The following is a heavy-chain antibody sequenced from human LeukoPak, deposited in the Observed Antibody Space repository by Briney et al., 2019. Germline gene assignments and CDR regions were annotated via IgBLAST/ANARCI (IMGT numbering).Heavy chain of an antibody. CDR1: GFTFSSYE. CDR2: ISSSGSTI. J-gene: IGHJ4*02. CDR3: AGERVSSPYLDS. V-gene: IGHV3-48*03. Sequence: GGSLRLSCAASGFTFSSYEMNWVRQAPGKGLEWVSYISSSGSTIYYADSVKGRFTISRDNAKNSLYLQMNSLRAEDTAVYYCAGERVSSPYLDSWGQGTLVIVSS. D-gene: IGHD2-8*01.